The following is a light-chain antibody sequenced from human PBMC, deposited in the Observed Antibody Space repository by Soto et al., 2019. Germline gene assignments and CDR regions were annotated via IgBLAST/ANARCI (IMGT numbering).Light chain of an antibody. J-gene: IGKJ1*01. CDR3: QQYNSYSWT. V-gene: IGKV1-5*01. CDR1: QSISSW. CDR2: DAS. Sequence: DIQMTQSPSTLSASVGDRVTITCRASQSISSWLAWYQQKPGKAPKLLIYDASSLESGVPSRFRGSGSGTELTLTISSLQPDDFATYYCQQYNSYSWTFRQGTKVEIK.